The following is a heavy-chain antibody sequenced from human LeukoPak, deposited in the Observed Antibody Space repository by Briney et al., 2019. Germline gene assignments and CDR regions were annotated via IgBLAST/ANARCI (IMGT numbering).Heavy chain of an antibody. D-gene: IGHD3-3*01. CDR3: ARTHYDFWSGYSRYYFDY. J-gene: IGHJ4*02. V-gene: IGHV4-4*07. CDR1: GGSISSYY. CDR2: IYTSGST. Sequence: SETLSLTCTVSGGSISSYYWSWIRQPAGKGLEWIGRIYTSGSTNYNPSLKSRVTMSVDTSKNQFSLKLSSVTAADTAVYYCARTHYDFWSGYSRYYFDYWGQGTLVTVSS.